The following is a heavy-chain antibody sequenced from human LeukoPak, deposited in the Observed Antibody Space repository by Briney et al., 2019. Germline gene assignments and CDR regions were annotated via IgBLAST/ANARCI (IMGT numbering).Heavy chain of an antibody. CDR2: IHHSGSP. CDR3: ARVNINNWHSCDY. CDR1: GGSISSNNW. V-gene: IGHV4-4*02. J-gene: IGHJ4*02. D-gene: IGHD1-1*01. Sequence: KASETLSLNCAVSGGSISSNNWWGWVRQPPGKGLEWIGEIHHSGSPNYNPSLKSRVTISVDKSRNHFSLNLSSVTAADTAVYYCARVNINNWHSCDYWGQGTLVTVSS.